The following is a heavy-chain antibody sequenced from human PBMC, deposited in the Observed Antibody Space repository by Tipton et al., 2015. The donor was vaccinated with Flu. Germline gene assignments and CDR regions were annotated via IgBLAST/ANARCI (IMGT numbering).Heavy chain of an antibody. Sequence: SLRLSCTASGFTFRFYWMNWVRQAPGKGLVWVSRFNSDWTSTTYADSVQGRFTISRDNAKNTVYLQMNSLRAEDTAVYYCGRARSGIDYWGQGTLVTVSS. J-gene: IGHJ4*02. V-gene: IGHV3-74*01. CDR1: GFTFRFYW. D-gene: IGHD3-10*01. CDR2: FNSDWTST. CDR3: GRARSGIDY.